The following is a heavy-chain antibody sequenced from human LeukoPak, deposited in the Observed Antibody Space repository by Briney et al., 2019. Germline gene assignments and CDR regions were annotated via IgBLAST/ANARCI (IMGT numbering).Heavy chain of an antibody. CDR3: ARDGPSKMLVPADPFDY. V-gene: IGHV3-20*04. D-gene: IGHD2-2*01. J-gene: IGHJ4*02. Sequence: RPGGSLRLSCAASGFTFDDYGMSWVRQAPGKGLEWVSGINWNGGSTGYADSVKGRFTISRDNAKNSLYLQMNSLRAEDTALYYCARDGPSKMLVPADPFDYWGQGTLVTVSS. CDR1: GFTFDDYG. CDR2: INWNGGST.